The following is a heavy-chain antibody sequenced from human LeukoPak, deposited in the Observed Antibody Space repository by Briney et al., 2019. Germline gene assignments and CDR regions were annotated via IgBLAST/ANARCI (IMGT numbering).Heavy chain of an antibody. Sequence: GGSLRPSCAASGFTFSSYAMSWVRQAPARGLEWVSSLRGDGETYYADSVKGRFTISRDNSKNTLYLQMNSLRAEDTAVYYCAKDHYSSGYRGFFDYWGQGTLVTVSS. CDR2: LRGDGET. J-gene: IGHJ4*02. CDR1: GFTFSSYA. D-gene: IGHD3-22*01. V-gene: IGHV3-23*01. CDR3: AKDHYSSGYRGFFDY.